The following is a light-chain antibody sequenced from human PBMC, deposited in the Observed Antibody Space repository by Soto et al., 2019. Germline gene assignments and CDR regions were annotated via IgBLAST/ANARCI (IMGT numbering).Light chain of an antibody. CDR1: QDSTKY. J-gene: IGKJ4*01. CDR3: QQLSSYPSS. V-gene: IGKV1-9*01. CDR2: DAS. Sequence: IHLTQSPSSLSASLGDRVTITSRASQDSTKYLAWYQQKPGKAPNLLIYDASTLHSGVPSRFSGSGSGTDFTLTISGLQPEDFAAYYCQQLSSYPSSFGGGGK.